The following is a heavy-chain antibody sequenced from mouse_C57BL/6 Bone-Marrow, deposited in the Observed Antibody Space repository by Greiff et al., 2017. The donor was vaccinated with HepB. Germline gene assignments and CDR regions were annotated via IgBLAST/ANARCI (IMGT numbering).Heavy chain of an antibody. CDR2: IRNKANGYTT. V-gene: IGHV7-3*01. CDR1: GFTFTDYY. D-gene: IGHD2-3*01. Sequence: EVQVVESGGGLVQPGGSLSLSCAASGFTFTDYYMSWVRQPPGKALEWLGFIRNKANGYTTEYSASVKGLFTISREKYQSILYLQMNALRAEDSVTYYGARYDGYYVYWYFDVWGTGTTVTVSS. J-gene: IGHJ1*03. CDR3: ARYDGYYVYWYFDV.